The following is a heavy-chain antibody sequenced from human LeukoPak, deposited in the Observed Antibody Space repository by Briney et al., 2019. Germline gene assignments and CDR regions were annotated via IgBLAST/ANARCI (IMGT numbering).Heavy chain of an antibody. D-gene: IGHD3-22*01. CDR1: GFTFSSYW. Sequence: GGSLRLSCAASGFTFSSYWMSWVRQAPGKGLEWVANIKQDGSEKYYVDSVKGRFTISRDNAKNSLYLQMTSLRAEDTAFYYCARGTETYYDSSAYYSYWGQGTLVTVSS. CDR2: IKQDGSEK. V-gene: IGHV3-7*03. CDR3: ARGTETYYDSSAYYSY. J-gene: IGHJ4*02.